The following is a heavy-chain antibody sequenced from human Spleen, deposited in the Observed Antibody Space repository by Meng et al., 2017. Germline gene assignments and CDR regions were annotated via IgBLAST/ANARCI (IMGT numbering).Heavy chain of an antibody. Sequence: GESLKISCAASGFTFSSYAMSWVRQAPGKGLEWVSAISGSGGSTYYADSVKGRFTISRDNSKNTLYLQMNSLRAEDTAVYYCTTLMTHDYYYYGMDVWGQGTTVTVSS. V-gene: IGHV3-23*01. D-gene: IGHD1-14*01. J-gene: IGHJ6*02. CDR1: GFTFSSYA. CDR3: TTLMTHDYYYYGMDV. CDR2: ISGSGGST.